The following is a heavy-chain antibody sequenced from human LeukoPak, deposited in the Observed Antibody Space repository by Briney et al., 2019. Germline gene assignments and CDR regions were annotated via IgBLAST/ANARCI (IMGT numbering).Heavy chain of an antibody. CDR1: GYTLTELS. CDR3: ATSPRASGYSNPFQDYYYYGMDV. CDR2: FDPEDGET. V-gene: IGHV1-24*01. D-gene: IGHD6-13*01. Sequence: ASVKVSCKVSGYTLTELSMHWVRQAPGKGLEWMGGFDPEDGETIYAQKFQGRVTMTEDTSTDTAYMELSSLRSEDTAVYYCATSPRASGYSNPFQDYYYYGMDVWGQGTTVTVSS. J-gene: IGHJ6*02.